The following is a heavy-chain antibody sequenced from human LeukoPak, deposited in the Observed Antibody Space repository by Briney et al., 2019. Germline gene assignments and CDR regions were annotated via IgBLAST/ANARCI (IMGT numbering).Heavy chain of an antibody. CDR1: SGSISSYY. D-gene: IGHD3-9*01. CDR2: IYYSGST. V-gene: IGHV4-59*01. J-gene: IGHJ4*02. Sequence: SETLSLTCTVSSGSISSYYWSWIRQPPGKGPEWIGYIYYSGSTNYNPSLKSRVTISVDTSKNQFSLKLSSVTAADTAVYYCARVDDILTGYYYFDYWGQGTLVTVSS. CDR3: ARVDDILTGYYYFDY.